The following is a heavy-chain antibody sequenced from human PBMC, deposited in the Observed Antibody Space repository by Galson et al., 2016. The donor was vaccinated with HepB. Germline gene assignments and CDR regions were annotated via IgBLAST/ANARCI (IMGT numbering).Heavy chain of an antibody. Sequence: SLRLSCAASGFTFGDYAMSWFRQAPGKGLEWVGFIRSKAYGGTTEYAAPVKGRFTISRDDSKSVAYLQMTSLKIEDTAVYYCARDQDYAFGDRQRLDYWGQGTLVTVSS. V-gene: IGHV3-49*03. D-gene: IGHD2-2*01. CDR2: IRSKAYGGTT. J-gene: IGHJ4*02. CDR3: ARDQDYAFGDRQRLDY. CDR1: GFTFGDYA.